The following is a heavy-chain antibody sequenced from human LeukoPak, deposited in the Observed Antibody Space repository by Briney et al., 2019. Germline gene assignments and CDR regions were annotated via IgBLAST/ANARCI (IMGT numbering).Heavy chain of an antibody. J-gene: IGHJ4*02. V-gene: IGHV5-51*01. Sequence: LGESLKISCKGSGYSFRSYWIGWVRQMPGKGLEWMGIIYPGDSDTRYSPSLQGQVTISADKSISTAYLQWSSLKASDTAIYYCARLTNMYVDYWGQGTLVTVSS. D-gene: IGHD2/OR15-2a*01. CDR2: IYPGDSDT. CDR1: GYSFRSYW. CDR3: ARLTNMYVDY.